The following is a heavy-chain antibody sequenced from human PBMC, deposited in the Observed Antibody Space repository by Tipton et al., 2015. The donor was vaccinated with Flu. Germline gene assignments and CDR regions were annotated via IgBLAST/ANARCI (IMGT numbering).Heavy chain of an antibody. V-gene: IGHV3-53*01. CDR1: GFTVSSNY. CDR3: AMLTYYYDSRGYYYGYFDY. J-gene: IGHJ4*02. CDR2: IYSGGST. D-gene: IGHD3-22*01. Sequence: SLRLSCAASGFTVSSNYMSWVSQAPGKGLEWVSVIYSGGSTYYADSGKGRFTISRDNSKNTLYLQMNSLRAVDTAVYYCAMLTYYYDSRGYYYGYFDYWGQGTLVTVFS.